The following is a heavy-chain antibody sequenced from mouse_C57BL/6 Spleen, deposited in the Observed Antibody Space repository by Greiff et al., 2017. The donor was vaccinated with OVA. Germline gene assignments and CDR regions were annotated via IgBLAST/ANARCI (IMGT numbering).Heavy chain of an antibody. J-gene: IGHJ1*03. CDR3: AKGGNYLSYWYFDV. Sequence: EVKVVESEGGLVQPGSSMKLSCTASGFTFSDYYMAWVRQVPEKGLEWVANINYDGSSTYYLDSLKSRFIISRDNAKNILYLQMSSLKSEDTATYYCAKGGNYLSYWYFDVWGTGTTVTVSS. CDR2: INYDGSST. CDR1: GFTFSDYY. D-gene: IGHD2-1*01. V-gene: IGHV5-16*01.